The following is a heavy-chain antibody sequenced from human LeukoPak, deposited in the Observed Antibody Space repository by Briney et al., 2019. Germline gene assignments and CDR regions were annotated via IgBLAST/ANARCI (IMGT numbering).Heavy chain of an antibody. V-gene: IGHV3-53*01. CDR1: GFTVSSNY. Sequence: GGSLRLSCAASGFTVSSNYMSWVRQAPGKGLEWVSVIYSGGSTYHADSVKGRFTISRDNSKNTLYLQMNSLRAEDTAVYYCARVRAVAGIRYWYFDLWGRGTPVTVSS. CDR2: IYSGGST. D-gene: IGHD6-19*01. CDR3: ARVRAVAGIRYWYFDL. J-gene: IGHJ2*01.